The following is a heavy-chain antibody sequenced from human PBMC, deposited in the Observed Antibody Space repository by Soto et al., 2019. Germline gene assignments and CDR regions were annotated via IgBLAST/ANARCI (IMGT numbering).Heavy chain of an antibody. J-gene: IGHJ4*02. D-gene: IGHD6-25*01. Sequence: QITLKESGPTVVNPTQTLTLTCTLSGLSLTTSGVGVGWIRQPPGEALEWLALIYWDEQKRYSPSLRSRLTITRDTAKNHVVLTMTNMDPVDPATYYCAHRQTAAAAAFDFWGQGTRVSVSS. CDR1: GLSLTTSGVG. CDR3: AHRQTAAAAAFDF. CDR2: IYWDEQK. V-gene: IGHV2-5*02.